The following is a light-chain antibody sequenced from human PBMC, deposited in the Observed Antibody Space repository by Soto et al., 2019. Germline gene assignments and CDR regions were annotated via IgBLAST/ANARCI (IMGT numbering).Light chain of an antibody. CDR2: AAS. CDR3: QQSDSFPYT. V-gene: IGKV1D-12*01. CDR1: QDISSW. J-gene: IGKJ5*01. Sequence: DIQMTQSPSSLSASVGDRVTITCQSSQDISSWLAWFQQKPGQAPKLLIYAASSLQSGVPSRFSGSGSGADFTLTIASLQPEDFATYHCQQSDSFPYTFGQGTLLEIK.